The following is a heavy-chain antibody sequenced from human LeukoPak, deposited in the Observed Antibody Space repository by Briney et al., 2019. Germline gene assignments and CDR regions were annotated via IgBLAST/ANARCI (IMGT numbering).Heavy chain of an antibody. V-gene: IGHV3-48*03. CDR1: GFTFNSYE. CDR2: INSGGSAI. J-gene: IGHJ4*02. Sequence: GGSLRLSCAASGFTFNSYEMNWVRQAPGKGLEWVSYINSGGSAIYYADSVKGRFTISRDNAKNSLYLQMNSLRADDTAVYYCARGGSYVHNWGQGTLVTVSS. CDR3: ARGGSYVHN. D-gene: IGHD1-26*01.